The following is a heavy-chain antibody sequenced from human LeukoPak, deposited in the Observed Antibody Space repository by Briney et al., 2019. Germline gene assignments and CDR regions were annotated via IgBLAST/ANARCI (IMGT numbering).Heavy chain of an antibody. J-gene: IGHJ4*02. CDR3: ARSPRPLITMIVAGKPNYFDY. CDR2: INPNSGGT. D-gene: IGHD3-22*01. Sequence: GASVKVSCKASGYTFTGYYMHWVRQAPGQGLEWMGWINPNSGGTNYAQKFQGRVTMTRDTSISTAYMELSRLRSDDTAVYYCARSPRPLITMIVAGKPNYFDYWGQGTLVTVSS. V-gene: IGHV1-2*02. CDR1: GYTFTGYY.